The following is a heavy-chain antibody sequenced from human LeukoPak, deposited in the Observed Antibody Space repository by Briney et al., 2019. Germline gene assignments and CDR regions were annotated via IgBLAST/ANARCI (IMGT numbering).Heavy chain of an antibody. CDR3: ARGWTVTPYYYYYGMDV. CDR2: INPNSGGT. D-gene: IGHD4-17*01. CDR1: GYTFTGYY. J-gene: IGHJ6*02. Sequence: ASVKVSCKASGYTFTGYYMHWVRQAPGQGLEWMGWINPNSGGTNYAQKFQGRVTMTRDTSISTAYMELSRLRSDDTAVYYCARGWTVTPYYYYYGMDVWGQGTTVTVSS. V-gene: IGHV1-2*02.